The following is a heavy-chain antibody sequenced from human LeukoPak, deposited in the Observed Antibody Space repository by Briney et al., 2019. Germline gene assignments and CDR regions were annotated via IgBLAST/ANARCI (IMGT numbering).Heavy chain of an antibody. CDR2: ISSSSSYI. CDR3: ARGGPYYYGSGSYSFDY. J-gene: IGHJ4*02. CDR1: GFTFSSYS. V-gene: IGHV3-21*01. D-gene: IGHD3-10*01. Sequence: GGSLRLSCAASGFTFSSYSMNWVRQAPGKGLEWVSSISSSSSYIYYADSVKGRFTISRDNAKNSLYLQMNSLRAEDTAVYYCARGGPYYYGSGSYSFDYWGQGTLVTVSS.